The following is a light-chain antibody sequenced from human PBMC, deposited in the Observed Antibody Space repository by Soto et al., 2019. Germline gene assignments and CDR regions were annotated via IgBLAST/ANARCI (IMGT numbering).Light chain of an antibody. CDR3: QQSYSTPYT. J-gene: IGKJ2*01. V-gene: IGKV1-39*01. Sequence: DIQMTQTPPSLSLSVGDRVTITCRASQDISNSLNWYQQKPGKSPRALIYGASSLESGVPSRFSGRGSGTDFTLSISSLQPEDVATYFCQQSYSTPYTFGQGTSLRIK. CDR1: QDISNS. CDR2: GAS.